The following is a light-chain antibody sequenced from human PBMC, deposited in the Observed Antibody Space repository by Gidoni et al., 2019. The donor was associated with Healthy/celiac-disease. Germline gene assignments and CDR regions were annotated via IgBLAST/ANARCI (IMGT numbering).Light chain of an antibody. CDR2: QDS. V-gene: IGLV3-1*01. J-gene: IGLJ1*01. CDR1: KLGDKY. Sequence: SYELTQPPSVSVSPGQTASITCSGDKLGDKYACWYQQTPGQSPVLVIYQDSKRPSGIPERFSGSNSGNTATLTISGTQAMDEADYYCQAWDSSTAGVFGTGTKVTVL. CDR3: QAWDSSTAGV.